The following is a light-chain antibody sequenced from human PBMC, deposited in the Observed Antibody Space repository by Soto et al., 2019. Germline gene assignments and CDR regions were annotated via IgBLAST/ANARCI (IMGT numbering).Light chain of an antibody. V-gene: IGKV3-20*01. CDR1: QSFNSIY. J-gene: IGKJ1*01. Sequence: DIVLTQSPGTLSLSPGERATLSCRASQSFNSIYLAWYQQTPGQAPRLIIYGASSRATGIPDRFSGSVSGTDLTITISNLQPDDGETYYCQQSNTYSWTFAQGTKVDIK. CDR3: QQSNTYSWT. CDR2: GAS.